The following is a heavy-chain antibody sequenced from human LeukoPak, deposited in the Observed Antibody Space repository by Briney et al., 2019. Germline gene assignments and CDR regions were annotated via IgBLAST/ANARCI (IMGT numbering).Heavy chain of an antibody. J-gene: IGHJ4*02. CDR2: ISGSGGST. CDR1: GFTFSSYA. Sequence: PGGSLRLSCAASGFTFSSYAMSWVRQAPGKGLEWVSAISGSGGSTYYADSVKGRFTISRDNSKSTLYLQMNSLRAEDTAVYYCANGKGSSGYYFDYWGQGTLVTVSS. D-gene: IGHD3-22*01. V-gene: IGHV3-23*01. CDR3: ANGKGSSGYYFDY.